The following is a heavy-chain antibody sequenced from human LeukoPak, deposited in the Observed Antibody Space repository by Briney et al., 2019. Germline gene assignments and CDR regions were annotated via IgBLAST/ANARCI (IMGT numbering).Heavy chain of an antibody. Sequence: TGGSLRLSCAASGFTFSSYGMHWVRQAPGKGLEWVAFIRYDGSNKYYADSVKGRFTISRDNSKNTLYLQMNSLRAEDTAVYYCASGIAAADPYYFDYWGQGTLVTVSS. CDR2: IRYDGSNK. V-gene: IGHV3-30*02. J-gene: IGHJ4*02. D-gene: IGHD6-13*01. CDR3: ASGIAAADPYYFDY. CDR1: GFTFSSYG.